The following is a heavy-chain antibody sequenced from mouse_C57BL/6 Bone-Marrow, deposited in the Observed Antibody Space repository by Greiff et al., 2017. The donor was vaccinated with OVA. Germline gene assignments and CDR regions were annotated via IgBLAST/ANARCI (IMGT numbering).Heavy chain of an antibody. CDR2: IDPSDSYT. CDR1: GYTFTSYW. D-gene: IGHD1-1*01. V-gene: IGHV1-50*01. CDR3: ARTGSTWYLDV. J-gene: IGHJ1*03. Sequence: VQLQQPGAELVKPGASVKLSCKASGYTFTSYWMQWVKQRPGQGLVWIGEIDPSDSYTNYNQKFKGKATLTVDTSSSTAYMQLNSLTSEDAAVYYCARTGSTWYLDVWGTGTTVTVSS.